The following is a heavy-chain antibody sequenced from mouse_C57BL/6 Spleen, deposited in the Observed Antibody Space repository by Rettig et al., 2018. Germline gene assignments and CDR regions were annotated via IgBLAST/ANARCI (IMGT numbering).Heavy chain of an antibody. V-gene: IGHV8-8*01. J-gene: IGHJ2*01. D-gene: IGHD1-1*01. CDR3: ARGIYYYGGSYFDY. Sequence: DKYYNPALKSRLTISKDTSKNQVFLKIATLDTSDTATYYCARGIYYYGGSYFDYWGQGTTLAVSS. CDR2: DK.